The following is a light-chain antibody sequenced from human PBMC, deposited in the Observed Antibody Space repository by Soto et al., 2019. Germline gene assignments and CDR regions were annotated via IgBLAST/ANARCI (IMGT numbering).Light chain of an antibody. Sequence: SYLPHPPSACGDHGQSLTISCTRTSLAVGAYKYVSWYQQRPGKAPKVIIFEVSKRPSGVSDSFSGSKSGNTASLTVYGLQAEDEADYYFSSYVGGNSLVFGNGTKVTVL. CDR2: EVS. CDR1: SLAVGAYKY. J-gene: IGLJ1*01. V-gene: IGLV2-8*01. CDR3: SSYVGGNSLV.